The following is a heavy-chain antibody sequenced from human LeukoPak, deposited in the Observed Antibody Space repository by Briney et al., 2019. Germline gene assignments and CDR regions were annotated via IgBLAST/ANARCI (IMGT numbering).Heavy chain of an antibody. J-gene: IGHJ6*02. V-gene: IGHV4-59*01. CDR2: IYYSGST. CDR3: ARGGNGATYYYYGMDV. Sequence: PSETLSLTCTVSGGSLSSYYWSWIRQPPGKGLEWIGYIYYSGSTNYNPSLKSRVTISVDTSKNQFSLKLSSVTAADTAVYYCARGGNGATYYYYGMDVWGQGTTVTVSS. CDR1: GGSLSSYY. D-gene: IGHD2-15*01.